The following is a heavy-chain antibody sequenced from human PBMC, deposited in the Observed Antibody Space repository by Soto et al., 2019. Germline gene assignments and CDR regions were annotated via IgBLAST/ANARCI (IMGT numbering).Heavy chain of an antibody. Sequence: EVQLVESGGGLVQPGGSLRLSCAASGFTFSSYWMSWVRQAPGKGLEWVANIKQDGSEKYYVDSVKGRFTISRDNAKNSLYLQMNSLRAEDTAVYYCARVVIENYDILTGYYEDHYYYYYYMDVWGKGTTVTVSS. CDR2: IKQDGSEK. D-gene: IGHD3-9*01. J-gene: IGHJ6*03. CDR3: ARVVIENYDILTGYYEDHYYYYYYMDV. CDR1: GFTFSSYW. V-gene: IGHV3-7*01.